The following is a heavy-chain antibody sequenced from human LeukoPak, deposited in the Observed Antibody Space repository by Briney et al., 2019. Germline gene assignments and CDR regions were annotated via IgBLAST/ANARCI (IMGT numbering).Heavy chain of an antibody. V-gene: IGHV1-69*05. D-gene: IGHD6-13*01. Sequence: GSSVKVSCKASGGTFSSYAISWVRQAPGQGLEWMGRIIPIFGTANYAQKFQGRVTITTDESTSTAYMELSSLRSEDTAVYYCARYLAAAGRLAAFDIWGQGTMVTVSS. J-gene: IGHJ3*02. CDR2: IIPIFGTA. CDR1: GGTFSSYA. CDR3: ARYLAAAGRLAAFDI.